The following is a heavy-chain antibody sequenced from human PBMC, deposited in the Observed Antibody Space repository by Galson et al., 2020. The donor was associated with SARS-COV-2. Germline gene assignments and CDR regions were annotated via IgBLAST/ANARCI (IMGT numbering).Heavy chain of an antibody. CDR3: ASSYCSSTSCYPFDY. J-gene: IGHJ4*02. D-gene: IGHD2-2*01. CDR1: GFTFSDYY. CDR2: ISSSGSTI. V-gene: IGHV3-11*01. Sequence: NSGGSLRLSCAASGFTFSDYYMSWIRQAPGKGLEWVSYISSSGSTIYYADSVKGRFTISRDNAKNSLYLQMNSLRAEDTAVYYCASSYCSSTSCYPFDYWGQGTLVTVSS.